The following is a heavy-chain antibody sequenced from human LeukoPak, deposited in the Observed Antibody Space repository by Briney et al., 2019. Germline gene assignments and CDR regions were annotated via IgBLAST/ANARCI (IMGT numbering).Heavy chain of an antibody. Sequence: SETLSLTCTVSGGSISSASYYWAWIRQPPGKGLEWIGEINHSGSTNYNPSLKSRVTISVDTSKNQFSLKLSSVTAADTAVYYCARGGGRRWLQLRWGYYFDYWGQGTLVTVSS. CDR1: GGSISSASYY. D-gene: IGHD5-24*01. CDR3: ARGGGRRWLQLRWGYYFDY. J-gene: IGHJ4*02. V-gene: IGHV4-39*07. CDR2: INHSGST.